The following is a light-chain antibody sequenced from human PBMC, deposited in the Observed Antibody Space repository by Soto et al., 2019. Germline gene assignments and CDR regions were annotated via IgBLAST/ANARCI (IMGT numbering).Light chain of an antibody. V-gene: IGKV3-20*01. J-gene: IGKJ3*01. CDR1: QSVSSSY. CDR3: QQYGSSRAFT. Sequence: EIVLTQSPGTLSLSPGERATLSCRASQSVSSSYLAWYQQKPGQAPRLLIYGASSRATSIPDRFSGSGSGTDFTLTISRLEPEDFAVYYCQQYGSSRAFTFGPGTKVDIK. CDR2: GAS.